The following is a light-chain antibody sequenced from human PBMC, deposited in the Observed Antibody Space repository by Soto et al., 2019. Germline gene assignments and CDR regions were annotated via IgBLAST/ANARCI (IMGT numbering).Light chain of an antibody. CDR3: QQYGSSPS. CDR1: QSVRSSY. V-gene: IGKV3-20*01. CDR2: GAS. Sequence: ENVLTQSPATLSLSPGERATLSCRASQSVRSSYLAWYQQKPGQAPRLLIYGASSRATGIPDRFSGFGSGTDFTLTISRLEPEDFAVYSCQQYGSSPSFGQGTKVEIK. J-gene: IGKJ1*01.